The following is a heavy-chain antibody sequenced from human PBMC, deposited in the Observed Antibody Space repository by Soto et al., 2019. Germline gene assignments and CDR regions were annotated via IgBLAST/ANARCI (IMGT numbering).Heavy chain of an antibody. CDR3: ARWAVSGSQRFDY. J-gene: IGHJ4*02. CDR1: GGSISSTNYF. V-gene: IGHV4-39*01. Sequence: QLQLQESGPGLVKLSETLSLTCTVSGGSISSTNYFWGWIRQPPGKGLEWIGNIYYSGNTYHNPSLKSRVTISVDTSKNQFSLKLNSVTAADTAVYYCARWAVSGSQRFDYWGQGTLVTVSS. D-gene: IGHD6-19*01. CDR2: IYYSGNT.